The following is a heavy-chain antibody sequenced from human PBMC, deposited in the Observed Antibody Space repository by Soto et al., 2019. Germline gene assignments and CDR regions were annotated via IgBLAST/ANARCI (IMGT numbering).Heavy chain of an antibody. CDR2: INHSGST. V-gene: IGHV4-34*01. D-gene: IGHD3-3*01. Sequence: SETLSLTCAVYGGSFSGYYWSWIRQPPGKGLEWIGEINHSGSTNYNPSLKSRVTISVDTSKNQFSLKLSSVTAAAAAVYYCARGAIFGVVTAIWFDPWGQGTLVTVSS. CDR3: ARGAIFGVVTAIWFDP. CDR1: GGSFSGYY. J-gene: IGHJ5*02.